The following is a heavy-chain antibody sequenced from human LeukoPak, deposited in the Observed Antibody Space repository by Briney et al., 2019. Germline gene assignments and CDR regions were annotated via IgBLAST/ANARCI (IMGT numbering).Heavy chain of an antibody. Sequence: GGCLRLSCAASGFSFSDYTMHWVRQAPGKGLEWVAFMSNDGNNKYSADAVKGRFTISRDNSKNTLFLEMSNLRPEETAVYYCARPGHGNYGPVVYWGQGTLVTVSS. J-gene: IGHJ4*02. CDR3: ARPGHGNYGPVVY. CDR1: GFSFSDYT. D-gene: IGHD4-23*01. CDR2: MSNDGNNK. V-gene: IGHV3-30*04.